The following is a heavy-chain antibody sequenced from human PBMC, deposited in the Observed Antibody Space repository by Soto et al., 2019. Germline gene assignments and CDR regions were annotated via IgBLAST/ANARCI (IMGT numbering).Heavy chain of an antibody. J-gene: IGHJ4*02. V-gene: IGHV1-3*01. CDR3: ARDRHSSSWSYYFDY. CDR1: GYTFTSYA. Sequence: VASVKVSCKASGYTFTSYAMHWVRQAPGQRLEWMGWINAGNGNTKHSQKFQGRVTITRDTSASTAYMELSSLRSEDTAVYYCARDRHSSSWSYYFDYWGQGTLVTVSS. CDR2: INAGNGNT. D-gene: IGHD6-13*01.